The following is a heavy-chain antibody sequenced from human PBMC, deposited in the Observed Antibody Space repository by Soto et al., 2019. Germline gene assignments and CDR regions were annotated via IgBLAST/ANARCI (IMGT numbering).Heavy chain of an antibody. Sequence: QITLKESGPTLVKPTQTLTLTCTFSGFSLSTSGVGVGWIRQPPGKALEWLALIYWDDDKRYSPSLKSRLTTXQXTXXHRVVLTMTNMDPVDTATYYCARDGTPGDSGYFDLWGRGTLVTVSS. J-gene: IGHJ2*01. CDR2: IYWDDDK. D-gene: IGHD7-27*01. V-gene: IGHV2-5*02. CDR1: GFSLSTSGVG. CDR3: ARDGTPGDSGYFDL.